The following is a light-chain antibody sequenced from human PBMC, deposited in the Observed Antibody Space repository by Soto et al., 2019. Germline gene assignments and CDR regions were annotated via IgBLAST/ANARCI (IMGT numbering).Light chain of an antibody. J-gene: IGKJ1*01. CDR1: QSIGRW. CDR2: KAS. V-gene: IGKV1-5*03. CDR3: QQYDTNSQT. Sequence: DIQMTQSPYTLSASVGDRVTITCRASQSIGRWLAWYQQKPGKAPKLLIYKASSLEGGVPSRFSGSGSGTEFPLTISSLQPDDFATYYCQQYDTNSQTFGQGTKVEIK.